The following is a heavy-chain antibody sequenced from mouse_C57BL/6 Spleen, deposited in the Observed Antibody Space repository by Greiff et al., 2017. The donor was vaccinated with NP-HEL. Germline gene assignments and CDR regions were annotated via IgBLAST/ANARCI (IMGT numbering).Heavy chain of an antibody. D-gene: IGHD1-1*01. Sequence: QVQLQQPGAELVKPGASVKLSCKASGYTFTSYWMHWVKQRPGQGLEWIGMIHPNSGSTNYNEKFKSKATLTVDKSSSTAYMQLSSLTSEDSAVYYGAGDYYGSSYAMDYWGQGTSVTVSS. J-gene: IGHJ4*01. CDR3: AGDYYGSSYAMDY. CDR2: IHPNSGST. V-gene: IGHV1-64*01. CDR1: GYTFTSYW.